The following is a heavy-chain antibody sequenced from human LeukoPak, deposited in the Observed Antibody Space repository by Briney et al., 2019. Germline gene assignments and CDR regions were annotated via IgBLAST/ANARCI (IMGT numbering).Heavy chain of an antibody. CDR3: AREVEMATNFFDY. Sequence: PSETLSLTCAVSGGSISSGGYSWSWIRQPPGKGLEWIGYIYHSGSTYYNPSLKSRVTISVDRSKNQFSLKLSSVTAADTAVYYCAREVEMATNFFDYWGQGTLVTVSS. CDR1: GGSISSGGYS. J-gene: IGHJ4*02. CDR2: IYHSGST. D-gene: IGHD5-24*01. V-gene: IGHV4-30-2*01.